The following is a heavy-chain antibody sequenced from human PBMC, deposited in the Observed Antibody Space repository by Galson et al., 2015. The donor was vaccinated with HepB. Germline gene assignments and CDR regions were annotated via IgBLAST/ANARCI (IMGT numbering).Heavy chain of an antibody. D-gene: IGHD6-13*01. V-gene: IGHV3-30-3*01. CDR3: ARDGSSSWFYYFDY. CDR2: ISYDGSNK. Sequence: SLRLSCAASGFTFGSYAMHWVRQAPGKGLEWVAVISYDGSNKYYADSVKGRFTISRDNSKNTLYLQMNSLGAEDTAVYYCARDGSSSWFYYFDYWGQGTLVTVSS. J-gene: IGHJ4*02. CDR1: GFTFGSYA.